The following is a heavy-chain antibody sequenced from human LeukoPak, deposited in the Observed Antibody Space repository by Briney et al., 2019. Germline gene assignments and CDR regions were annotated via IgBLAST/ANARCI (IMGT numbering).Heavy chain of an antibody. Sequence: PETLSLTCAVYGGSFSGYYWSWIRQPPGKGLEWIGEINHSGSTNYNPSLKSRVTISVDTSKNQFSLKLSSVTAADTAVYYCARITMIASSLWGQGTLVTVSS. V-gene: IGHV4-34*01. CDR1: GGSFSGYY. CDR2: INHSGST. D-gene: IGHD3-22*01. J-gene: IGHJ4*02. CDR3: ARITMIASSL.